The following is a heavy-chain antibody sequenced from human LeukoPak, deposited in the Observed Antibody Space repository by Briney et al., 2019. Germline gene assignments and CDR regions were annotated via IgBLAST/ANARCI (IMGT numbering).Heavy chain of an antibody. D-gene: IGHD5-18*01. V-gene: IGHV4-4*02. J-gene: IGHJ6*03. CDR3: ARGSYSYGYYYYYYMDV. CDR1: GGSISSCNW. Sequence: SETLSLTCAVSGGSISSCNWWTWVRQPPGQGLEWIGEIYHSGSTNYNPSLKSRVTISVDKSKNQFSLKLSSVTAADTAVYYCARGSYSYGYYYYYYMDVWGKGTTVTISS. CDR2: IYHSGST.